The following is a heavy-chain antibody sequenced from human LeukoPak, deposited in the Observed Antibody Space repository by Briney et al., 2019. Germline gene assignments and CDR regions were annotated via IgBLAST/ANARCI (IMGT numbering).Heavy chain of an antibody. J-gene: IGHJ4*02. Sequence: GASLRLSCAASGFTFSKFAMTWVRQAPGKGLEWVSSISGSGTTYYADSVKGRFTVSRDNSKNTLYLQVNSLRAEDTALYYCAKDPMVRGSTYDYWGQGTLVTVSS. CDR2: ISGSGTT. CDR3: AKDPMVRGSTYDY. D-gene: IGHD3-10*01. V-gene: IGHV3-23*01. CDR1: GFTFSKFA.